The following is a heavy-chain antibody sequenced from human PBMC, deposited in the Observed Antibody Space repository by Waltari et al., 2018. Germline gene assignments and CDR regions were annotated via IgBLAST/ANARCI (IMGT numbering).Heavy chain of an antibody. D-gene: IGHD5-12*01. CDR2: FDPEDGET. V-gene: IGHV1-24*01. Sequence: QVQLVQSGAEVKKPGASVKVSCKVSGYTLTELSMHWVRQAPGKGLEWMGGFDPEDGETIYAQKFQGRVTMTEDTSTDTAYMELSSLRSEDTAVYYCATPGPVATITVWYFDLWGRGTLVTVSS. J-gene: IGHJ2*01. CDR3: ATPGPVATITVWYFDL. CDR1: GYTLTELS.